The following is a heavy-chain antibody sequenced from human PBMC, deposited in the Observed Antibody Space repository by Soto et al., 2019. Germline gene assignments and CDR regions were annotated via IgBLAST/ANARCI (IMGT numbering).Heavy chain of an antibody. CDR2: INSKTDGGTT. CDR1: GLTFNNAW. CDR3: AAEVLYYFDY. J-gene: IGHJ4*02. V-gene: IGHV3-15*01. Sequence: EVQLVESGGGLVKPGGSLRVSCAVSGLTFNNAWVSWVRQAPGKGLEWIGRINSKTDGGTTDYAAPVKGRFTISRDDSKSTVYLKINRLKTEDTAVYYCAAEVLYYFDYWGQGTLVTVSS.